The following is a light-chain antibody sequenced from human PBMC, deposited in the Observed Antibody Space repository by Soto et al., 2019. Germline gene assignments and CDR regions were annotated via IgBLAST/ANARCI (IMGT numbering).Light chain of an antibody. V-gene: IGKV3-20*01. CDR2: DAS. CDR3: QQYLSSPPYG. CDR1: QTISSY. Sequence: EIVLTQSPGTLSLSPGERATLSCRASQTISSYLAWYQHKPGQAPRLHIYDASSRATDIPDRFSGSGSGTDFTLTIGRLEPEDFAVYYCQQYLSSPPYGFGQGTKLEIK. J-gene: IGKJ2*03.